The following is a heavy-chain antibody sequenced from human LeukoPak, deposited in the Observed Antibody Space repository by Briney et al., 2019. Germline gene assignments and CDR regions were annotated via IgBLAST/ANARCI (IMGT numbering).Heavy chain of an antibody. CDR1: GFTFDDYA. CDR3: AKDSSGGYGTDFDY. J-gene: IGHJ4*02. V-gene: IGHV3-9*01. Sequence: GGSLRLSCAASGFTFDDYAMHWVRQAPGKGLEWVSGISWNSGSMGYADSVKGRFTISRDNAKNSLYLQMNSLRAEDTALYYCAKDSSGGYGTDFDYWGQGTLVTVSS. D-gene: IGHD5-12*01. CDR2: ISWNSGSM.